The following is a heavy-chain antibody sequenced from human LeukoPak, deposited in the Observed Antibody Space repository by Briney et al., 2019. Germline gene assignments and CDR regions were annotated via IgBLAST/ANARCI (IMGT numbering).Heavy chain of an antibody. CDR3: AKGTTTLVVTKIDY. D-gene: IGHD4-23*01. V-gene: IGHV3-23*01. Sequence: GGSLRLSCAASGFTFPSYAMSWVRQAPGRGLEWVSVISGSGGSTYYADSVKGRFTISRDNSKNTLYLQMNSLRAEDTAVYYCAKGTTTLVVTKIDYWGQGTLVTVSS. CDR2: ISGSGGST. CDR1: GFTFPSYA. J-gene: IGHJ4*02.